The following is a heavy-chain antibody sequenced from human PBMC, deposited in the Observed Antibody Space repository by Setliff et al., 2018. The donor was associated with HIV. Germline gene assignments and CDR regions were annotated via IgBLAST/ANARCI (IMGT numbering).Heavy chain of an antibody. D-gene: IGHD3-10*01. J-gene: IGHJ2*01. CDR2: INTGNANT. Sequence: AASVKVSCKASGYTFTSYTIHWVRQAPGQRLEWMGWINTGNANTKYSQKFQDRVTITRDTSASTAYMELSSLRSEDTAVYYCARDGRVLLWFGELAWYFDLWGRGTLVTVS. CDR1: GYTFTSYT. CDR3: ARDGRVLLWFGELAWYFDL. V-gene: IGHV1-3*04.